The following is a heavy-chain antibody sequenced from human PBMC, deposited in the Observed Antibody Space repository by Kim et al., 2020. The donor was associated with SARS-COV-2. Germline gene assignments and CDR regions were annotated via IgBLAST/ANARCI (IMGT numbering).Heavy chain of an antibody. D-gene: IGHD5-18*01. CDR3: AIQGQATVTEYFDY. J-gene: IGHJ4*02. Sequence: YSDSVKGRYIVSMDNSKNTLFLQLSSLRAEDTAIYYCAIQGQATVTEYFDYWGQGTRVTVSA. V-gene: IGHV3-23*01.